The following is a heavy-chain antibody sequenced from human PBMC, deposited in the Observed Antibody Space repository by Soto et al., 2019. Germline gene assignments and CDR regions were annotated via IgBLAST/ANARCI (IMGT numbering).Heavy chain of an antibody. Sequence: QVQLQESGPGLVKPSGTLSLTCTVSGGSMSSSNWWNWVRQSPGKGLEWIGETHPSGRTNYSPSLRCRVTISVDRSKNPFSLQLTSVPAADTAVYYRARSAATVLDSGGQGTLVTVSS. CDR1: GGSMSSSNW. D-gene: IGHD6-25*01. V-gene: IGHV4-4*02. CDR3: ARSAATVLDS. CDR2: THPSGRT. J-gene: IGHJ4*02.